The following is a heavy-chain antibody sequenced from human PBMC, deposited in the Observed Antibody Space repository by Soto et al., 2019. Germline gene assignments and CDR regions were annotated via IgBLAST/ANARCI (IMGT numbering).Heavy chain of an antibody. CDR3: GKDPANVEIHGAFDY. D-gene: IGHD4-17*01. CDR1: GFTFSNYG. V-gene: IGHV3-30*18. Sequence: QVQLVESGGGVVQPGRSLRLSCAASGFTFSNYGMHWVRQAPVKGLEWVALISYDGYNKYYADSVKGRFTISRDSSKSTLYLQMDSLKAEDTAVYYCGKDPANVEIHGAFDYWAQGALVSVSS. CDR2: ISYDGYNK. J-gene: IGHJ4*02.